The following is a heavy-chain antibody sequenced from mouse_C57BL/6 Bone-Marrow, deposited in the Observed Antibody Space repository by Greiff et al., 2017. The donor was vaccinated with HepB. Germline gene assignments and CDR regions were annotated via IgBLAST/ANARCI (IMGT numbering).Heavy chain of an antibody. J-gene: IGHJ4*01. CDR1: GFSLTSYG. CDR2: IWGGGST. Sequence: QVQLKQSGPGLVAPSQSLSITCTVSGFSLTSYGVDWARQPTGKGLEWLGVIWGGGSTNYNSALMSRLSISKDNSKSQVFLKMNSLQTEDTAMYYCAKHGGLPYYYAMDYWGQGTSVTVSS. D-gene: IGHD2-2*01. V-gene: IGHV2-9*01. CDR3: AKHGGLPYYYAMDY.